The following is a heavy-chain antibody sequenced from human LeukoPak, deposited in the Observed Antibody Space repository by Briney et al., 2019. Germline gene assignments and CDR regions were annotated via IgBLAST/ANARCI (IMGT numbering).Heavy chain of an antibody. J-gene: IGHJ5*02. Sequence: GESLQISCQGSGYSFTSYWIGWVRQMPGKGLEWMGIIYPGDSDTRYSPSFQGQVTISADKSISTAYLQWSSLKASDTAMYYCARQKYSSSWYVWFDPWGQGTLVTVSS. CDR2: IYPGDSDT. D-gene: IGHD6-13*01. CDR1: GYSFTSYW. V-gene: IGHV5-51*01. CDR3: ARQKYSSSWYVWFDP.